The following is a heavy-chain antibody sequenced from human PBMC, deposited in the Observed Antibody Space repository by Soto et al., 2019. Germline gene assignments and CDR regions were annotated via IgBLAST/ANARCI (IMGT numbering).Heavy chain of an antibody. CDR1: GFTFSSYA. D-gene: IGHD2-2*01. J-gene: IGHJ1*01. V-gene: IGHV3-23*01. CDR2: ISGSGGST. CDR3: AKSSPLFCGSTSCYLVGAPWALYFQH. Sequence: EVQLLESGGGLVQPGGSLRLSCAASGFTFSSYAMSWVRQAPGKGLEWVSAISGSGGSTYYADSVKGRVTISRDNSKNTLYLQMNSLRAEDTAVYYCAKSSPLFCGSTSCYLVGAPWALYFQHWGQGTLVTVSS.